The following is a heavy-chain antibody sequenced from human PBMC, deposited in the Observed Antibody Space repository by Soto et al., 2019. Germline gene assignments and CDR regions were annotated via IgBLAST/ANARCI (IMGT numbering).Heavy chain of an antibody. CDR3: ARARIAAAAYGFDY. V-gene: IGHV3-53*01. CDR1: GFTVSSNY. CDR2: IYSGGST. J-gene: IGHJ4*02. D-gene: IGHD6-13*01. Sequence: GGSLRLSCAASGFTVSSNYMSWVRQAPGKGLEWVSVIYSGGSTYYADSVKGRFTISRDNSKNTLYLQMNSLRAEDTAVYYCARARIAAAAYGFDYWDQGTLVTVSS.